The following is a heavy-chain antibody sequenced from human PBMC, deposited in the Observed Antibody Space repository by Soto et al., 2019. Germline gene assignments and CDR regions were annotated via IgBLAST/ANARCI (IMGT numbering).Heavy chain of an antibody. J-gene: IGHJ4*02. V-gene: IGHV1-18*01. CDR2: ISTYNGNT. Sequence: QVQLVQSGAEVKKPGASVKVSCKASGYTFTSYGISWVRQAPGQGLEWMGWISTYNGNTNYAQKLQGRVTMTTDTSTSTAYMELRSLRSDDTAVYYCARDRVATTVVGDYTLSYWGQGTLVTVSS. CDR3: ARDRVATTVVGDYTLSY. D-gene: IGHD4-17*01. CDR1: GYTFTSYG.